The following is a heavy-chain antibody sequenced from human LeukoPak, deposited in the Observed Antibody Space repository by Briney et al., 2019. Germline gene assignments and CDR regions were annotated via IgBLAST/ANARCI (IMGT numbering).Heavy chain of an antibody. D-gene: IGHD3-10*01. CDR3: AKGSHLWFGELDY. CDR1: GFTFSSYS. J-gene: IGHJ4*02. Sequence: GGSLRLSCAASGFTFSSYSMNWVRQAPGKGLEWVSYISSSSSTIYYADSVKGRFTISRDNAKNSLYLQMNSLRAEDMALYYCAKGSHLWFGELDYWGQGTLVTVSS. V-gene: IGHV3-48*01. CDR2: ISSSSSTI.